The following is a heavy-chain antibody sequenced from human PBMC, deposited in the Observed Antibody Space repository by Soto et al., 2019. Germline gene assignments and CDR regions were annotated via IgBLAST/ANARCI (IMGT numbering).Heavy chain of an antibody. J-gene: IGHJ4*02. CDR1: GLIFSNYK. CDR3: ARDTNGLHY. V-gene: IGHV3-74*01. Sequence: EVQLVESGGGLVQPGGSLRLSCAASGLIFSNYKMHWVRQAPGKGLVWVSRISTDGSITDYADSVKGQFTVSRDNAKNTLYLQMNSLRVDDTAVYYCARDTNGLHYWGQGTLVTVSS. D-gene: IGHD2-8*01. CDR2: ISTDGSIT.